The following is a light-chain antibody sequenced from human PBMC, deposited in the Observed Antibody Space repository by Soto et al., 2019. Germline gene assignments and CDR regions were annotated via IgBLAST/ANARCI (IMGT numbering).Light chain of an antibody. CDR1: SIDVGNYNY. V-gene: IGLV2-14*03. CDR3: NSYTSSSTLV. CDR2: DVS. J-gene: IGLJ1*01. Sequence: QSALTQPASVSGSPGQSITISCPGTSIDVGNYNYVSWYQQHPGKAPKLMIYDVSNRPSGVSNRFSGSKSGNTASLTISGLQTEDEADYYCNSYTSSSTLVFGTGTKVTGL.